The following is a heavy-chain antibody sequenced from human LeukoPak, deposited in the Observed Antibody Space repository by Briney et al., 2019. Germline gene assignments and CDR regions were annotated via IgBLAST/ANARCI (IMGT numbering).Heavy chain of an antibody. D-gene: IGHD2-2*02. CDR3: ASSEGYTDAFQI. J-gene: IGHJ3*02. CDR1: GYTFTGYY. V-gene: IGHV1-2*02. Sequence: ASVKVSCKASGYTFTGYYMHWVRQAPGQGREWMGWIKPNSGGTTYVQNFQVRVTMTRDTSISTIYMELTRLSSDDTAVYYCASSEGYTDAFQIWGQGTMVTVSS. CDR2: IKPNSGGT.